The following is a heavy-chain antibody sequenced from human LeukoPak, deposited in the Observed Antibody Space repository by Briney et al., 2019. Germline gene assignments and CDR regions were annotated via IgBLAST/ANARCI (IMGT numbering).Heavy chain of an antibody. J-gene: IGHJ5*02. CDR3: ARGVAYNWNYVGWFDP. Sequence: SETLSLTCTVSGGSISTYYWSWIRQPPGKGLEWIGYIYHSGSTYYNPSLKSRVTISVDRSKNQFSLKLSSVTAADTAVYYCARGVAYNWNYVGWFDPWGQGTLVTVSS. CDR2: IYHSGST. CDR1: GGSISTYY. V-gene: IGHV4-59*12. D-gene: IGHD1-7*01.